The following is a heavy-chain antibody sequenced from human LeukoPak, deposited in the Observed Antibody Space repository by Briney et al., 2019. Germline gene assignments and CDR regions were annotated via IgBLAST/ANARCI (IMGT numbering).Heavy chain of an antibody. J-gene: IGHJ3*02. CDR1: GYTFRDYS. D-gene: IGHD3-16*02. CDR3: VSGNDPDYVWGTYRLDAFDI. CDR2: ISSTDTYI. Sequence: GGSLRLSCAASGYTFRDYSVNWVRQVPGKGLEWVSSISSTDTYIYYADSVKGRFTISRDNAKNSLFLQMNSLRDEDTAVYYCVSGNDPDYVWGTYRLDAFDIWGQGTMVIVSS. V-gene: IGHV3-21*01.